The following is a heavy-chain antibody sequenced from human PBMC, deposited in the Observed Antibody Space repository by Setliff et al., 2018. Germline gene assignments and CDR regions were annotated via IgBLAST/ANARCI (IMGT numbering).Heavy chain of an antibody. CDR2: IYHSGSA. CDR1: GYSISSGYY. CDR3: ATLRTSTHFDY. J-gene: IGHJ4*02. V-gene: IGHV4-38-2*01. D-gene: IGHD1-1*01. Sequence: SETLSLTCAVSGYSISSGYYWGWIRQPPGKGLEWIGRIYHSGSAYYNPSLKSRVTTSVDTSKNQFSLNLTSVTAADTAVYYCATLRTSTHFDYWGQGTLVTVSS.